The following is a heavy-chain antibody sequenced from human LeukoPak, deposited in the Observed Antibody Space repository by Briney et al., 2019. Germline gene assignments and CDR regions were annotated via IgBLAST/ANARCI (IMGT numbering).Heavy chain of an antibody. CDR1: GGSISSGGYS. J-gene: IGHJ5*02. CDR2: IYHSGSI. D-gene: IGHD2-15*01. Sequence: SETLFLTCAVSGGSISSGGYSWSWIRQPPGKGLEWIGYIYHSGSIYYNPSLKSRVTISVDRSKNQFSLKLSSVTAADTAVYYCARKGGRYCSGGSCYWFDPWGQGTLVTVSS. V-gene: IGHV4-30-2*01. CDR3: ARKGGRYCSGGSCYWFDP.